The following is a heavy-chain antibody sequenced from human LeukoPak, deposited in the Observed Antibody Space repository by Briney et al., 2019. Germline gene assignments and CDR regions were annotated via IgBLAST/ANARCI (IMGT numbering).Heavy chain of an antibody. CDR1: GGSISSGSYY. CDR2: IYTSGST. CDR3: ARDLGFYYDSSGYYHHDAFDI. Sequence: SRTLSLTCTVSGGSISSGSYYWSWIRQPAGKGLEWIGRIYTSGSTNYNPSLKSRVTISVDTSKNQFSLKLSSVTAADTAVYYCARDLGFYYDSSGYYHHDAFDIWGQGTMVTVSS. J-gene: IGHJ3*02. V-gene: IGHV4-61*02. D-gene: IGHD3-22*01.